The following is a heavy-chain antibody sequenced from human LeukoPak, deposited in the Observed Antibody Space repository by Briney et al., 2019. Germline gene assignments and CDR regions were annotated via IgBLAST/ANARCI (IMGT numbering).Heavy chain of an antibody. CDR3: ARLRAGYSNAWYSY. V-gene: IGHV3-7*01. Sequence: PGGSLRLSCAASGFIFRSYWMSWVRQAPGKGLEWVASIKEDGSEKYYVDSVKGRFTISRDNAKNSLYLHMNSLRAEDTAVYYCARLRAGYSNAWYSYWGQGTLVPVSS. D-gene: IGHD6-19*01. J-gene: IGHJ4*02. CDR2: IKEDGSEK. CDR1: GFIFRSYW.